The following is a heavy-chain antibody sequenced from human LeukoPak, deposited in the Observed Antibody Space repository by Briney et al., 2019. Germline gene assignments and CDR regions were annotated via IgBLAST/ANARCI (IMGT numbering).Heavy chain of an antibody. Sequence: GGSLRLSCAASGFTFSSYSMNWVRQAPGKGLELVSSISSSSSYIYYAHSVKGRFTISRDNAKNSLYLQMNSRRAEDTAVYCCARDPSSGWYRWFDPWGQGNLVTVSS. J-gene: IGHJ5*02. D-gene: IGHD6-19*01. CDR1: GFTFSSYS. V-gene: IGHV3-21*01. CDR2: ISSSSSYI. CDR3: ARDPSSGWYRWFDP.